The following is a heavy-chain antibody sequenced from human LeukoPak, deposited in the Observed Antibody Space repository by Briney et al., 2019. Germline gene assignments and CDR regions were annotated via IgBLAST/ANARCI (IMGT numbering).Heavy chain of an antibody. V-gene: IGHV3-9*01. J-gene: IGHJ6*03. D-gene: IGHD1-26*01. CDR3: AKDKGWEQPYYMDV. Sequence: PGGSLRLSCAASGLTFNDYAMHSVRQAPGKGLEWVSGISWNSASIGYADSVKGRFTISRDSAKNSLYLQMNSLRAEDTALYYCAKDKGWEQPYYMDVWGKGTTVTISS. CDR1: GLTFNDYA. CDR2: ISWNSASI.